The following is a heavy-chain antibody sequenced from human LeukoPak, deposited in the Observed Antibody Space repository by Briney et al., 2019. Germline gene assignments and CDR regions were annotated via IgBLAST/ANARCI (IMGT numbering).Heavy chain of an antibody. V-gene: IGHV2-70*11. Sequence: SGPALVKPTQTLTLTCTFSGFSLSTSGMCVSWIRQPPGKALEWLARIDWDDDKYYSTSLKTRLTTSKDTSKNQVVLTMTNMDPVDTATYYCARIPPLSYGSTVAGNYYYMDVWGKGTTVTVSS. CDR1: GFSLSTSGMC. CDR3: ARIPPLSYGSTVAGNYYYMDV. D-gene: IGHD6-19*01. J-gene: IGHJ6*03. CDR2: IDWDDDK.